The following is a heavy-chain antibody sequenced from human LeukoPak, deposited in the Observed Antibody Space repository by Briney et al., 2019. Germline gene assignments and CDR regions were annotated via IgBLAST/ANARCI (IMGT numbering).Heavy chain of an antibody. CDR2: INSDGSST. J-gene: IGHJ4*02. CDR1: GGSFSGYY. CDR3: ASSYGYNTIDY. V-gene: IGHV3-74*01. D-gene: IGHD5-18*01. Sequence: ETLSLTCAVYGGSFSGYYWSWVRQAPGKGLVWVSRINSDGSSTSYADSVKGRFTISRDNAKNTLYLQMNSLRAEDTAVYYCASSYGYNTIDYWGQGTLVTVSS.